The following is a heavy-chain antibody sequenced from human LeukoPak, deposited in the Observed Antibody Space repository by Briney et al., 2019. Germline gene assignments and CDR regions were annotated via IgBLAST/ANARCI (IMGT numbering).Heavy chain of an antibody. CDR3: ARRNADDAFDI. CDR2: IYYSGST. J-gene: IGHJ3*02. Sequence: SETLSLTCAVSGGSISSGGYYWSWIRQHPGKGLEWIGYIYYSGSTYYNPSLKSRVTISVDTSKNQFSLKLSSVTAADTAVYYCARRNADDAFDIWGQGTMVTVSS. CDR1: GGSISSGGYY. V-gene: IGHV4-31*11.